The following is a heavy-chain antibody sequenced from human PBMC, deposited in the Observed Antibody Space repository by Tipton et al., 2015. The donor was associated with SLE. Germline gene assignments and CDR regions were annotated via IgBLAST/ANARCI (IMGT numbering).Heavy chain of an antibody. Sequence: LRLSCAASGLTFSSYWMHWIRQAPGKGLEWIGEINYDGSINYNPSLKSRVTISIEKSKNQFSLSLASVTAADTAVYYCARGARGYTYGSDEDFDSWGQGTLVTVSS. CDR3: ARGARGYTYGSDEDFDS. CDR2: INYDGSI. D-gene: IGHD5-18*01. J-gene: IGHJ4*02. CDR1: GLTFSSYW. V-gene: IGHV4-34*01.